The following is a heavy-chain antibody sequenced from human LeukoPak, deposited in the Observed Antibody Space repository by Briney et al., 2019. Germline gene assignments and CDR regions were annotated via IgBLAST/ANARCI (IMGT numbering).Heavy chain of an antibody. J-gene: IGHJ4*02. CDR2: IYYSGST. V-gene: IGHV4-59*07. CDR1: GGSISSYY. CDR3: ARGYSYGSGVRH. Sequence: SDTLSLTCTVSGGSISSYYWSWIRQPPGKGLEWIGYIYYSGSTNYNPSLKSRVTISVDTSKNQFSLKLSSVTAADTAVYYCARGYSYGSGVRHWGQGTLVTVSS. D-gene: IGHD3-10*01.